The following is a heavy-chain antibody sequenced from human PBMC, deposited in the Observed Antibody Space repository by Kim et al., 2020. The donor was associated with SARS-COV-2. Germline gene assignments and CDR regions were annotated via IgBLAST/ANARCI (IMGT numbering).Heavy chain of an antibody. Sequence: GGSLRLSCAASGFSFSQIWMSWVRQAPGKGLEWVGRVKSNADGGSIDYAAFVKDRFIISRDDSKSTLYLQMNSLKIDDTAVYYCTTDKVPPSTVTMWPDYWGQGTLVTVSS. V-gene: IGHV3-15*01. D-gene: IGHD4-17*01. J-gene: IGHJ4*02. CDR1: GFSFSQIW. CDR3: TTDKVPPSTVTMWPDY. CDR2: VKSNADGGSI.